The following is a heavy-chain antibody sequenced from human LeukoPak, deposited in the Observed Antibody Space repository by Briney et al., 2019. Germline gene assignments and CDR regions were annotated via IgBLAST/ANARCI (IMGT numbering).Heavy chain of an antibody. Sequence: PGGSLRLSCAATGFTFSGSAMHWVRQASGKGLEWVGRIRSKANSYATAYAASVKGRFTISRDDSKNTAYLQMNSLKTEDTAVYYCTWSGYREDAFDIWGQGTMVTASS. D-gene: IGHD3-3*01. CDR3: TWSGYREDAFDI. J-gene: IGHJ3*02. CDR2: IRSKANSYAT. CDR1: GFTFSGSA. V-gene: IGHV3-73*01.